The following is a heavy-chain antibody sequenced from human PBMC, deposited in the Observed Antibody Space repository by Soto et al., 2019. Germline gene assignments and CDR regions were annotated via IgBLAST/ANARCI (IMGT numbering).Heavy chain of an antibody. V-gene: IGHV4-39*01. CDR1: GGSISSSSYY. CDR3: ARLGGGYSSSSRPY. D-gene: IGHD6-6*01. Sequence: SETLSLTCTVSGGSISSSSYYWGWIRQPPGKGLEWIGSIYYSGSTYYNPSLKSRVTISVDTSKNQFSLKLSSVTAADTAVYYCARLGGGYSSSSRPYWGQGTLVTVSS. J-gene: IGHJ4*02. CDR2: IYYSGST.